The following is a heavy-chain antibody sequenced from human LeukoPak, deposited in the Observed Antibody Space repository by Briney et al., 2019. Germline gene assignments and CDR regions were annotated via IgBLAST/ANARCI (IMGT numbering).Heavy chain of an antibody. J-gene: IGHJ4*02. D-gene: IGHD3-22*01. CDR3: ARFDSSGYYYRYFDY. V-gene: IGHV3-7*01. CDR2: IKQDGSEK. CDR1: GFTFSSYW. Sequence: GGSLRLSCAASGFTFSSYWMSWVRQAPGKGLEWVANIKQDGSEKYYVDSVKGRFTISRDNAKNSLYLQMNSLRAEDTAVYYCARFDSSGYYYRYFDYWGQGTLVTVSS.